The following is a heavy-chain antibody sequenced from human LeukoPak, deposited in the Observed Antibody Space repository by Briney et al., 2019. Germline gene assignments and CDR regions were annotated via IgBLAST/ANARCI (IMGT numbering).Heavy chain of an antibody. V-gene: IGHV4-34*01. D-gene: IGHD6-13*01. Sequence: PSETLSLTCAVYGGSFSGYYWSWIRQPPGKGLEWIGEINHSGSTNYNPSLKSRVTISVDTSKNQFSLKLSSVTAADTAVYYCVSWAAADSTFDYWDQGTLVTVSS. CDR1: GGSFSGYY. J-gene: IGHJ4*02. CDR2: INHSGST. CDR3: VSWAAADSTFDY.